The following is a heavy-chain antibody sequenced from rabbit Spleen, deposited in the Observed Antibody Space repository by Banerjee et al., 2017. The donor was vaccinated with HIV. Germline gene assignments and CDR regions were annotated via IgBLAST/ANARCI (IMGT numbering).Heavy chain of an antibody. V-gene: IGHV1S45*01. CDR2: INTATGKA. Sequence: QEQLEESGGGLVKPEGSLTLTCKASGFSFSDRDVMCWVRQAPGKGLEWIACINTATGKAVYASWAKGRFTISKTSSTTVTLQLTGLTAADTATYFCARNYPGAGYISTRLNLWGPGTLVTVS. CDR3: ARNYPGAGYISTRLNL. J-gene: IGHJ6*01. D-gene: IGHD7-1*01. CDR1: GFSFSDRDV.